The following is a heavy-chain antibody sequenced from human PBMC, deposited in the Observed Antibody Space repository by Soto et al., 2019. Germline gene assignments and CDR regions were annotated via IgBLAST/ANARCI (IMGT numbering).Heavy chain of an antibody. J-gene: IGHJ6*02. D-gene: IGHD2-15*01. CDR3: TRDLPPNCSGGSCYSYGMDV. CDR1: GFTFGDYA. V-gene: IGHV3-49*03. Sequence: GGSLRLSCTASGFTFGDYAMSWFRQAPGKGLEWVGFIRSKAYGGTTEYAAPVKGRFTISRDDSKSIAYLQMNSLKTEDTAVYYCTRDLPPNCSGGSCYSYGMDVWGQGTTVTVSS. CDR2: IRSKAYGGTT.